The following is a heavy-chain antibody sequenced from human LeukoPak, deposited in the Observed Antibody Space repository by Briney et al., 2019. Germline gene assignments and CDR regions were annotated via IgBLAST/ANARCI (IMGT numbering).Heavy chain of an antibody. V-gene: IGHV4-59*08. CDR3: ARQVLRYSSSWYRYYFDY. CDR2: IYYSGST. D-gene: IGHD6-13*01. Sequence: SETLSLTCTVSGGSISSYYWSWIRQPPGKGLEWIGYIYYSGSTNYNPSLKSRVTISVDTSKNQFSLKLSPVTAADTAVYYCARQVLRYSSSWYRYYFDYWGQGTLVTVSS. J-gene: IGHJ4*02. CDR1: GGSISSYY.